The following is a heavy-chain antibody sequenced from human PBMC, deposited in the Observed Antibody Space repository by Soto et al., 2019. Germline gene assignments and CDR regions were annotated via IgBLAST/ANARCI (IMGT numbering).Heavy chain of an antibody. Sequence: GGSLRLSCAASGFTFSSYAMHWVRQAPGKGLEWVAVISYDGSNKYYADSVKGRFTISRDNSKNTLYLQMNSLRAEDTAVYYCARNQNRYSYGSGAYYGMDVWGQGTTATVSS. CDR3: ARNQNRYSYGSGAYYGMDV. D-gene: IGHD3-10*01. CDR1: GFTFSSYA. CDR2: ISYDGSNK. V-gene: IGHV3-30-3*01. J-gene: IGHJ6*02.